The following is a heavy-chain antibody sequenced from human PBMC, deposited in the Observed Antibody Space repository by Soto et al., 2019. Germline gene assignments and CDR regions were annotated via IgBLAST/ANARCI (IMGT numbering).Heavy chain of an antibody. Sequence: ASVEVSCKASGYSSFSSSIHWVRQAPGQGLEWMGRFLASGGNTDYAQRFRGRVSMTRDTSSTNTVSLELPSLTSDDTAVYYCARAGATIFGFIDFWRERPPVT. CDR3: ARAGATIFGFIDF. J-gene: IGHJ4*02. CDR1: GYSSFSSS. D-gene: IGHD3-3*01. CDR2: FLASGGNT. V-gene: IGHV1-46*01.